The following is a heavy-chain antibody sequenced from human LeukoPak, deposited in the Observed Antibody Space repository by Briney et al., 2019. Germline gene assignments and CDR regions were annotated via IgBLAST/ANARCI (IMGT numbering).Heavy chain of an antibody. V-gene: IGHV3-23*01. Sequence: GGSLRLSCATSGFTFSSYAMSWVRQAPGKGLEWVSSISGNGVSTYYADSVKGRFTISRDNSKNAMYLQMNSLRAEDTAVFYCAKGSPKIDYWGQGTLVTVSS. J-gene: IGHJ4*02. CDR2: ISGNGVST. CDR1: GFTFSSYA. CDR3: AKGSPKIDY.